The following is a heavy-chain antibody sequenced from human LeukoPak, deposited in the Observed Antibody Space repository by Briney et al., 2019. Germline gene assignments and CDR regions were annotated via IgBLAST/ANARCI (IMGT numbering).Heavy chain of an antibody. Sequence: GGSLRLSCAASGFTFSSYWMHWVRQAPGKGLVWVSRINSDGSSTSYADSVKGRFTISRDNAKNTLYLQVNSLRAEDTAVYYCARDQGSTEYYFDYWGQGTLVTVSS. D-gene: IGHD1-14*01. V-gene: IGHV3-74*01. CDR1: GFTFSSYW. CDR2: INSDGSST. J-gene: IGHJ4*02. CDR3: ARDQGSTEYYFDY.